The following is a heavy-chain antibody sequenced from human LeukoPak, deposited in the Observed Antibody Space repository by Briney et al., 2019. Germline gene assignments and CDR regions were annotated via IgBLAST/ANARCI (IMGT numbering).Heavy chain of an antibody. CDR3: TNTGRYLPDY. Sequence: PRGSLRLSCAASGFTFKDDWMSWVRQAPGKGLEWVGRIKSKIDGRTRDYASSVKGRFVISRDDSKNTLYLQMNSLTTDDTAVYYCTNTGRYLPDYWGQGTLFTVSS. D-gene: IGHD3-10*01. J-gene: IGHJ4*02. V-gene: IGHV3-15*01. CDR2: IKSKIDGRTR. CDR1: GFTFKDDW.